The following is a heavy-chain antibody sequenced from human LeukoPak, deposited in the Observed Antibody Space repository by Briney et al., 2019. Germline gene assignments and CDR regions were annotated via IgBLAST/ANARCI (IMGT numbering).Heavy chain of an antibody. CDR1: GGSISSSNW. CDR3: ARGYDSSGYYSGPMRKNPYRFDY. Sequence: SSETLSLTCAVSGGSISSSNWWSWVRQPPGKGLEWIGEIYHSGSTNYNPSLKSRVTISLDTSKNKFSLNLTSVNVADTAVYYCARGYDSSGYYSGPMRKNPYRFDYWGQGTLVTVSS. J-gene: IGHJ4*02. D-gene: IGHD3-22*01. CDR2: IYHSGST. V-gene: IGHV4-4*02.